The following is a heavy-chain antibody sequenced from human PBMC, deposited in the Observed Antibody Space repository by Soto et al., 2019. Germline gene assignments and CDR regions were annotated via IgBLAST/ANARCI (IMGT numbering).Heavy chain of an antibody. J-gene: IGHJ3*01. CDR2: IYPGDSDT. V-gene: IGHV5-51*01. D-gene: IGHD1-26*01. CDR1: EYKFTSFW. CDR3: ARSGSGYAFDV. Sequence: PGESLKISFKASEYKFTSFWIGWVRQMPGKGLEWMGIIYPGDSDTRYRPSFQGQVNISADKSINTAYLHWSSLKASDTAMYYCARSGSGYAFDVWGQGTLVTVSS.